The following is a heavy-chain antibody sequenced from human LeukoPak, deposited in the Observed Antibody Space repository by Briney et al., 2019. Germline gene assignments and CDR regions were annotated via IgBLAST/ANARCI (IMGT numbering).Heavy chain of an antibody. CDR3: ARRRDGAAHFDY. D-gene: IGHD5-24*01. CDR2: ISYSGTT. Sequence: PSETLSLTCTVSGGSISSSSYYWGWLRQPPGKGLEWSGSISYSGTTYYNPSLKSRLTISVYTSKNQFSLMLSSVTAADTAVYYCARRRDGAAHFDYWGQGTLVTVSS. CDR1: GGSISSSSYY. V-gene: IGHV4-39*01. J-gene: IGHJ4*02.